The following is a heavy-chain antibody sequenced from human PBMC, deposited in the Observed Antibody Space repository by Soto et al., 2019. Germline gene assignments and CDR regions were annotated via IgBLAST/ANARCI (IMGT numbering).Heavy chain of an antibody. V-gene: IGHV4-59*01. CDR2: VYYTGST. CDR3: ARRVAVTGAHIEY. J-gene: IGHJ4*02. Sequence: KTSETLSLTCSFSGGSISGSYWSWIRQSPGKGLEWLGYVYYTGSTNYSPSLRSRVSISVDTSKNEFSLRLSSVTAADTAVYFCARRVAVTGAHIEYWGQGTQVIVSS. CDR1: GGSISGSY. D-gene: IGHD5-12*01.